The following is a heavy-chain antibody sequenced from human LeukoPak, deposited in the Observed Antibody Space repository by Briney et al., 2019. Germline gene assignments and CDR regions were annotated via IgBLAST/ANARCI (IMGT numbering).Heavy chain of an antibody. J-gene: IGHJ4*02. V-gene: IGHV4-39*07. D-gene: IGHD4-17*01. CDR3: TREDYGDASIDY. Sequence: SETLSLTCTVSGGSISSGGYYWDWIRQPPGKGLEWIGSIYYSGSTYYNPSLKSRVTMAADTSKNQFSLRLTSVTAADTAVYFCTREDYGDASIDYWGQGTLVTVSS. CDR1: GGSISSGGYY. CDR2: IYYSGST.